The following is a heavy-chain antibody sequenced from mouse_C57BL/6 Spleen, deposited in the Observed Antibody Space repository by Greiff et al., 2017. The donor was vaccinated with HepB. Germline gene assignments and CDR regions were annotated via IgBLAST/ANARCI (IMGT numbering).Heavy chain of an antibody. CDR1: GYTFTSYW. V-gene: IGHV1-72*01. CDR2: IDPNSGGT. CDR3: AREGWLHPTQYYYAMDD. D-gene: IGHD2-3*01. J-gene: IGHJ4*01. Sequence: QVQLQQSGAELVKPGASVKLSCKASGYTFTSYWMHWVKQRPGRGLEWIGRIDPNSGGTKYNEKFKSKATLTVDKPSSTAYMQLSSLTSEDSAVYYCAREGWLHPTQYYYAMDDWGQGTSVTVSS.